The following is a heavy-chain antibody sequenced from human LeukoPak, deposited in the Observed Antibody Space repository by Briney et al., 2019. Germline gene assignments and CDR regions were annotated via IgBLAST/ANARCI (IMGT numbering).Heavy chain of an antibody. Sequence: GGSLRLSCAASGFTFSSSAMSWVRQAPGKGLEWVSAISNNGGYTYYADSVQGRFTVSRDNSKSTLCLQMNSLRAEDTAVYYCAKMLAAHDAFDSWGQGTMVTVSS. CDR2: ISNNGGYT. J-gene: IGHJ3*02. CDR3: AKMLAAHDAFDS. D-gene: IGHD2-8*01. V-gene: IGHV3-23*01. CDR1: GFTFSSSA.